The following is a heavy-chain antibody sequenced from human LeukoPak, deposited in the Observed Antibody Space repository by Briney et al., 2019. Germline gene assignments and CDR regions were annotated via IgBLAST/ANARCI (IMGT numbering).Heavy chain of an antibody. J-gene: IGHJ4*02. V-gene: IGHV3-21*01. Sequence: GGSLRLSCAASGFTFSSYSMNWVRQAPGKGLEWVSSISSSSNYIYYADLVKGRFTISRDNAKNSLYLQMNSLRAEDTAVYYCAREGYYDSSGYYPLGYWGQGTLVTVSS. CDR1: GFTFSSYS. D-gene: IGHD3-22*01. CDR3: AREGYYDSSGYYPLGY. CDR2: ISSSSNYI.